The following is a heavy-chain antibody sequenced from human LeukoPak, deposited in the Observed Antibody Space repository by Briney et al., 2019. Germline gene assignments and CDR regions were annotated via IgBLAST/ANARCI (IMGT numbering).Heavy chain of an antibody. V-gene: IGHV4-34*01. CDR1: GGSFSGYY. CDR2: INHSGST. D-gene: IGHD5-24*01. Sequence: SETLSLTCAVYGGSFSGYYWSWIRQPPGKGLEWIGEINHSGSTNYNPSLKSRVTISVDTSKNQFSLKLGSVTAADTAVYYCARGWNWLQPFDYWGQGTLVTVSS. J-gene: IGHJ4*02. CDR3: ARGWNWLQPFDY.